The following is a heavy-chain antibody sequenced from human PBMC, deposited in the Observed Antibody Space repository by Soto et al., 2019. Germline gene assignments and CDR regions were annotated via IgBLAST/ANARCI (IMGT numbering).Heavy chain of an antibody. CDR2: IYPGDSDT. V-gene: IGHV5-51*01. J-gene: IGHJ3*02. Sequence: GESLKISCKGSGYSFTSYWIGWVRQMPGKGLEWMGIIYPGDSDTRYSPSFQGQVTISADKSISTAYLQWSSLKASDTAMYYCARRAGPPDYCDSSGSNDAFDIWGQGTMVTVSS. CDR1: GYSFTSYW. CDR3: ARRAGPPDYCDSSGSNDAFDI. D-gene: IGHD3-22*01.